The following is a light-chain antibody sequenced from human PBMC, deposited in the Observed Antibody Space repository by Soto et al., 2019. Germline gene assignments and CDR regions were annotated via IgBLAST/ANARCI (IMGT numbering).Light chain of an antibody. J-gene: IGLJ1*01. CDR1: SSNIGGNT. CDR3: AAWDDSLNGYV. V-gene: IGLV1-44*01. CDR2: SED. Sequence: VLTQPPSASGTPGQRLSIFCSGSSSNIGGNTVNWYQQVPGTAPKLLIYSEDQRPSGVPDRFSGSKSATSASLAISGLQSEDEADYYCAAWDDSLNGYVFGTGTKSPS.